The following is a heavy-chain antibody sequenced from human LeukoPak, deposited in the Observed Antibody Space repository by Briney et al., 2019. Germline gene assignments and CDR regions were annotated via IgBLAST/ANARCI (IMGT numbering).Heavy chain of an antibody. J-gene: IGHJ3*02. CDR1: GGSISSYY. D-gene: IGHD5-18*01. CDR3: ARSRSGYSYDHAAFEI. Sequence: TSETLSLTCTVSGGSISSYYWSWIRQPPGKGLEWIGHIYYSGSTNYNPSLKSRVTISIDTSKNQFSLKLSSVTAADTAVYYCARSRSGYSYDHAAFEIWGQGTMVTVSS. CDR2: IYYSGST. V-gene: IGHV4-59*01.